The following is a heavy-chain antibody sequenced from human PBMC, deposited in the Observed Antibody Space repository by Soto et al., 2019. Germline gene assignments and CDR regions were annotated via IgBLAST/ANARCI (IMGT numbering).Heavy chain of an antibody. D-gene: IGHD3-3*01. CDR2: IGWNSGSI. J-gene: IGHJ4*02. Sequence: GGSLRLSCAASGFIFDDYAMHWVRQAPGKGPEWVSGIGWNSGSIGYADSVKGRFTISRDNAKNSLYLQMNSLRGEDTALYYCAKAPSYDLWSGYYFDYWGQGTLVTVSS. V-gene: IGHV3-9*01. CDR3: AKAPSYDLWSGYYFDY. CDR1: GFIFDDYA.